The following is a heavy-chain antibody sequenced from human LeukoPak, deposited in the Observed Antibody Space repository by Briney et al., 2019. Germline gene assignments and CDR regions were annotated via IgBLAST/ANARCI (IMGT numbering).Heavy chain of an antibody. CDR2: IYSGGST. D-gene: IGHD4-17*01. CDR3: AREGDYGDYVMDY. CDR1: GFTVSSNY. J-gene: IGHJ4*02. Sequence: GGSLRLSCAASGFTVSSNYMSWVRQAPGKGLEWVSVIYSGGSTYYADSVKGRFTISRDNSKNTLYLQMNSLRAEDTAVYYCAREGDYGDYVMDYWGQGTLVTVSS. V-gene: IGHV3-53*01.